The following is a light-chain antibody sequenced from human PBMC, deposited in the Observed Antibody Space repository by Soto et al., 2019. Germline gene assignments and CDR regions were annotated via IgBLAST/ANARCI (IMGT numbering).Light chain of an antibody. CDR1: QSFRGL. Sequence: EVVLTQSPVTLSLSPGERATLSCRASQSFRGLLAWYQQKPGQAPRLLIYDAYNRATGIPPRLGGSGSGTDVPLTIGSLGSEDSAVYHCQPRQMLPITFGQGTRLEIK. V-gene: IGKV3-11*01. CDR2: DAY. CDR3: QPRQMLPIT. J-gene: IGKJ5*01.